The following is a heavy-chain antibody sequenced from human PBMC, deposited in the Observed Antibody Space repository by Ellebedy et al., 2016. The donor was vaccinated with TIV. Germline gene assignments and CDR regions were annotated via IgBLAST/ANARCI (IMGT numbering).Heavy chain of an antibody. V-gene: IGHV1-8*01. CDR1: GYTFNTLD. D-gene: IGHD3-16*01. Sequence: AASVKVSCKASGYTFNTLDINWVRQATGQGPEWMGWMSPKNGNTGYAQKFQGRVTMTRDTSTNTAYMELKSLRPEDTAVYYCGRGVDRGIDYWGQGTLVTVSS. CDR3: GRGVDRGIDY. J-gene: IGHJ4*02. CDR2: MSPKNGNT.